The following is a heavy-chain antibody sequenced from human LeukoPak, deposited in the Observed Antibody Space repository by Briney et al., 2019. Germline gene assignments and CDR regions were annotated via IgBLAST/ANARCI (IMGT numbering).Heavy chain of an antibody. CDR3: ARDPGDGRFLEWLSLIFDF. Sequence: ASVKVTCKASGYTSTGYYIHWVRQAPGQGLEWMGWINPNSGGTNFAQKFQGRVTMTRDTSISTAYMELSSLRSDDTAVYYCARDPGDGRFLEWLSLIFDFWGQGTLVTVSS. V-gene: IGHV1-2*02. CDR2: INPNSGGT. D-gene: IGHD3-3*01. CDR1: GYTSTGYY. J-gene: IGHJ4*02.